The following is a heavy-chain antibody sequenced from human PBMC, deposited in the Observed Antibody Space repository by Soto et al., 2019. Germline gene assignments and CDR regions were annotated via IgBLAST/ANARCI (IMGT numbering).Heavy chain of an antibody. CDR2: ISSSSSYT. CDR1: GFTFSDYY. J-gene: IGHJ4*02. D-gene: IGHD2-15*01. CDR3: ARGEGYCSGGSCPDFGY. Sequence: QVQLVESGGGLVKPGGSLRLSCAASGFTFSDYYMSWIRQAPGKGLERVSYISSSSSYTNYADSVKGRFTISRDNAKNSLYLQMNSLRAEDTAVYYCARGEGYCSGGSCPDFGYWGQGTLVTVSS. V-gene: IGHV3-11*06.